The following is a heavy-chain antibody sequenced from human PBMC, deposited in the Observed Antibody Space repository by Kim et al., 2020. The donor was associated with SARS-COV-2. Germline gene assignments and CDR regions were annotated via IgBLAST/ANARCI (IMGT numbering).Heavy chain of an antibody. CDR3: ARDRSYSLDY. J-gene: IGHJ4*02. CDR2: IKEDGSER. CDR1: GLTFTSDW. D-gene: IGHD1-26*01. Sequence: GGSLRLSCAASGLTFTSDWMSWVRQAPGKGLEWVAKIKEDGSERYYVNSVEGRFTISRDNAKNSLYLQMNSLRAEDTGVYYCARDRSYSLDYWGQGTLVTVSS. V-gene: IGHV3-7*01.